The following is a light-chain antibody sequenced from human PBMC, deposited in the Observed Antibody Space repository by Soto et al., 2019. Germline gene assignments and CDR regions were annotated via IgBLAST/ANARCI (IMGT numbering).Light chain of an antibody. CDR2: DTS. V-gene: IGKV3-11*01. CDR3: QQRSNWPRSIT. Sequence: EIVLTQSPGTLSLSPGERATLSCRASQSVSNNSLAWYQQKPGQTPRLLIXDTSTRATGVPARFSGSGSGTDFTLTLSSLEPEDFAVSYCQQRSNWPRSITFGQGTRLEIK. J-gene: IGKJ5*01. CDR1: QSVSNNS.